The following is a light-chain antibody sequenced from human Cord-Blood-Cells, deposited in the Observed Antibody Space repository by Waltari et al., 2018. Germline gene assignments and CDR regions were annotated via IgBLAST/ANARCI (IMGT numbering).Light chain of an antibody. J-gene: IGLJ2*01. CDR2: EGS. V-gene: IGLV2-23*01. Sequence: QSALTQPASVSGSPGQSIPIPCTGTSSDVGSYNLVSWYQQHPGKAPQLMIYEGSKRPSGVSNRFSGSKSGNTASLTISGLQAEDEADYYCCSYAGSSTLVFGGGTKLTVL. CDR1: SSDVGSYNL. CDR3: CSYAGSSTLV.